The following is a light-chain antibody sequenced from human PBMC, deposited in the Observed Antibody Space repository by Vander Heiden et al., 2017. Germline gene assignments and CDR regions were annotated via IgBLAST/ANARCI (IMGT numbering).Light chain of an antibody. Sequence: DIVMTQSPDSLAVSLGERATINCKSSQSVLYSSNNKNYLAWYQQKPGQPPKLLIYWASTRESGVPDRFSGSGSGTDFTLTISSLQAEDVAVYYCQQYYSTPSFDHGTKVDIK. CDR1: QSVLYSSNNKNY. J-gene: IGKJ3*01. V-gene: IGKV4-1*01. CDR3: QQYYSTPS. CDR2: WAS.